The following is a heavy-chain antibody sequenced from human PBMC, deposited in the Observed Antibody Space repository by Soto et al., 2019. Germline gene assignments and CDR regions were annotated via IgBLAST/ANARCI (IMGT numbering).Heavy chain of an antibody. CDR1: GFTFSRYW. D-gene: IGHD3-10*02. CDR2: IKEDGSGK. J-gene: IGHJ4*02. CDR3: VKAWYNDVWGYYFDY. V-gene: IGHV3-7*01. Sequence: EVQLEESGGGLVQPGGSLRLSCAASGFTFSRYWMTWVRQAPGKGLEWVANIKEDGSGKYYVDSVKGRFTISRDNTKNSLYLQLNSLRAEDTATYYCVKAWYNDVWGYYFDYWGQGTLVTVSS.